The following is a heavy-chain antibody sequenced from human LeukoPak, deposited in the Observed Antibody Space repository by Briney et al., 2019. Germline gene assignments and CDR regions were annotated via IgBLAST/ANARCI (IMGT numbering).Heavy chain of an antibody. CDR1: GGSINGSSYY. CDR3: ARVGGITMIVVLITDAFDI. J-gene: IGHJ3*02. CDR2: IYYSGST. Sequence: SETLSLTCTVSGGSINGSSYYWGWIRQPPGKGLEWIGSIYYSGSTYYNPSLKSRVTISVDTSKNQFSLKLRSVTAADTAVYYCARVGGITMIVVLITDAFDIWGQGTMVTVSS. D-gene: IGHD3-22*01. V-gene: IGHV4-39*07.